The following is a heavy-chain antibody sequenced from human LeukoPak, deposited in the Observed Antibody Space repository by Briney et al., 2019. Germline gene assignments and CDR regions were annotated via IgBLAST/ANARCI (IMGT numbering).Heavy chain of an antibody. V-gene: IGHV3-7*01. CDR2: IKQDGSEK. CDR3: ARLTMWQKYPDY. J-gene: IGHJ4*02. D-gene: IGHD3-3*01. Sequence: GGSLRLSCAASGFTFISYWMSWVRQAPGKGLEWVANIKQDGSEKYYVDSVKGRFTISRDNAKNSLYLQMNSLRAEDTAVYYCARLTMWQKYPDYWGQGTLVTVSS. CDR1: GFTFISYW.